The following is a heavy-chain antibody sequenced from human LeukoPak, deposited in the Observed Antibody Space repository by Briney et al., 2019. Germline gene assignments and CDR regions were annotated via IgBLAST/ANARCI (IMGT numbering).Heavy chain of an antibody. V-gene: IGHV3-30*02. D-gene: IGHD1-26*01. CDR3: AKDEGGSYSRAFDM. CDR2: IRYDGSNK. Sequence: GGSLRLSCTASGFTFSDYGMHWVRQAPSKGLAGVALIRYDGSNKYYADSLKGRFTISRDNSKNTLSLQMNSLRAEDTAVYYCAKDEGGSYSRAFDMWGQGTMVTVSS. CDR1: GFTFSDYG. J-gene: IGHJ3*02.